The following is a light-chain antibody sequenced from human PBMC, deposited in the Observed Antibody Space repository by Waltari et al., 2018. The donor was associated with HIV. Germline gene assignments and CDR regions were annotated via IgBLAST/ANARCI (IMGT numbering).Light chain of an antibody. CDR3: QQYYDTFHS. CDR2: WAS. CDR1: QTVLYNSNNKNY. J-gene: IGKJ2*03. V-gene: IGKV4-1*01. Sequence: DIVMTQSPDSLAVSLGERASINCKSSQTVLYNSNNKNYLAWYQLKPGQPPKLLIYWASTRESGVPDRFSGSGSVTDFTLTISSLQAEDVAVYYCQQYYDTFHSFGQGTKLEIK.